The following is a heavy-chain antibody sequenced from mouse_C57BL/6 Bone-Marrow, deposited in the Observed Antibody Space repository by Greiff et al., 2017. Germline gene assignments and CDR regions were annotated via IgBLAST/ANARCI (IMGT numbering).Heavy chain of an antibody. J-gene: IGHJ3*01. V-gene: IGHV1-59*01. Sequence: QVQLQQPGAELVRPGTSVKLSCKASGYTFTSYWMHWVKQRPGQGLEWIGVIDPSDSYTNYNQKFKGKATLTVDTSSSTAYMQLSSLTSEDSAVYYCARSVITSFAYGGQGTLVTVSA. CDR3: ARSVITSFAY. D-gene: IGHD1-1*01. CDR2: IDPSDSYT. CDR1: GYTFTSYW.